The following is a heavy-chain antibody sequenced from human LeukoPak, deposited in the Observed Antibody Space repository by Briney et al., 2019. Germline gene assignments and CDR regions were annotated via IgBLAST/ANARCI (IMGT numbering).Heavy chain of an antibody. Sequence: GGSLRLSCAASGFTFDDYGMSWVRQAPGKGLEWVSGINWNGGSTGYADSVKGRFTISRDNAKNTVYLQMNSLRVEDTAVYYCARGALYQYYLDYWGWGQGTLVTVSS. J-gene: IGHJ4*02. V-gene: IGHV3-20*04. CDR2: INWNGGST. CDR1: GFTFDDYG. CDR3: ARGALYQYYLDYWG. D-gene: IGHD4-17*01.